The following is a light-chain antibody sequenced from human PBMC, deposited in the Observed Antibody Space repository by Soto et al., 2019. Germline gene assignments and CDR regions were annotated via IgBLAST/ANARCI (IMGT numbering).Light chain of an antibody. J-gene: IGKJ4*01. Sequence: DIQMTQSPSSVSAAVGDRVTITCRASQGINKWLAWYQQKPGKAPQLLISAASTLRSGVPSRLSGSGSGTDFILTISNLQPEDFAPYLVQQANGFPLTFGGGTRVEI. V-gene: IGKV1-12*01. CDR1: QGINKW. CDR2: AAS. CDR3: QQANGFPLT.